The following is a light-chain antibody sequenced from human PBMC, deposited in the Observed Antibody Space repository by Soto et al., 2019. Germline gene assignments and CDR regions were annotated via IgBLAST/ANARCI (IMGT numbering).Light chain of an antibody. V-gene: IGKV1-33*01. Sequence: DIQMTQSPSSLSASVGDTVSIICQATQDIFGFLNWYQIKPGKAPKLLISDSSNLKRGVPSRFSGSGSGTNFSLTITGLQPEDVAMYYCQQYDDLPLTFGGGTQVEIK. CDR2: DSS. J-gene: IGKJ4*01. CDR3: QQYDDLPLT. CDR1: QDIFGF.